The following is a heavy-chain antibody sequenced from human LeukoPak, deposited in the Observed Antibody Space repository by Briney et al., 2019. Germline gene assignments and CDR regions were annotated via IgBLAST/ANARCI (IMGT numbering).Heavy chain of an antibody. D-gene: IGHD3-22*01. V-gene: IGHV3-7*03. Sequence: PGGSLRLSCAASGFTFSSYWMSWVRQAPGKGLEWVANIKQDGSEKYYVDSVKGRFTISRDNAKNSLYLQMNSLRAEDTAVYYCARDSGDYYDSSGYYFYYYYYGMDVWGQGTTVTVSS. CDR2: IKQDGSEK. CDR1: GFTFSSYW. CDR3: ARDSGDYYDSSGYYFYYYYYGMDV. J-gene: IGHJ6*02.